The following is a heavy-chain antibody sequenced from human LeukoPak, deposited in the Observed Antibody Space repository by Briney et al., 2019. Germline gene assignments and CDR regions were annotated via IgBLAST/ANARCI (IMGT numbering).Heavy chain of an antibody. V-gene: IGHV4-61*02. CDR2: IYTGGST. Sequence: SETLSLTCTVSGGSISSGGYYWSWIRQPAGKGLEWIGRIYTGGSTDYNPSLKSRVTISVDTSKNQFSLKLSSVTAADTAVYYCARDKATTDAFDIWGQGTMVTVSS. CDR3: ARDKATTDAFDI. CDR1: GGSISSGGYY. J-gene: IGHJ3*02. D-gene: IGHD5-12*01.